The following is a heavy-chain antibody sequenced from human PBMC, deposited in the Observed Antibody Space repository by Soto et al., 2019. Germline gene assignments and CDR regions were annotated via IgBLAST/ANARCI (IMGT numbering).Heavy chain of an antibody. CDR1: GFTFSTYT. CDR2: ISNDGVDK. J-gene: IGHJ4*02. V-gene: IGHV3-30-3*01. D-gene: IGHD2-2*01. CDR3: ARVTDPFSLFNPYYFDS. Sequence: QVQLVESGGGVVQPGRSLRLSCVASGFTFSTYTMYWVRQAPGKGLEWVALISNDGVDKYFADSVKGRFTISRDNSKNTLFLQMNSLRGEDTAVYFCARVTDPFSLFNPYYFDSWGQGTLVTVSS.